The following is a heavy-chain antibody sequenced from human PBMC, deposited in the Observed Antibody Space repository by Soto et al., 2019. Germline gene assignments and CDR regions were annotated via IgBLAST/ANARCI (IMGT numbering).Heavy chain of an antibody. CDR1: GFTFSSYW. J-gene: IGHJ5*02. Sequence: QTGGSLRLSCAASGFTFSSYWMHWVRQAPGKGLVWVSRINSDGSNPTYADSVKGRFTISRDNGMNTLYLQMNSLRAEDTAVYYCGRDHCTTTSCYTVWFDPWGQGTPVTVSS. D-gene: IGHD2-2*02. CDR3: GRDHCTTTSCYTVWFDP. V-gene: IGHV3-74*01. CDR2: INSDGSNP.